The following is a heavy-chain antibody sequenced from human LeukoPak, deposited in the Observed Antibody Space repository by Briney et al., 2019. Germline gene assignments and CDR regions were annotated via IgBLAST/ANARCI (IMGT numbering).Heavy chain of an antibody. V-gene: IGHV3-21*05. CDR2: ISSSSSYI. Sequence: GGSLRLSCAASGFTFSSYSMNWVRQAPGKGLEWVSYISSSSSYIYYADSVKGRFTISRDNAKNSLYLQMNSLRAEDTAVYYCASGRHPNYVLRFLEWASLDAFDIWGQGTMVTVSS. D-gene: IGHD3-3*01. J-gene: IGHJ3*02. CDR1: GFTFSSYS. CDR3: ASGRHPNYVLRFLEWASLDAFDI.